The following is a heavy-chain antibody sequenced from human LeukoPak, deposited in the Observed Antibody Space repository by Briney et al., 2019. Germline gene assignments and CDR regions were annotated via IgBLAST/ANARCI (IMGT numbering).Heavy chain of an antibody. J-gene: IGHJ4*02. D-gene: IGHD5-24*01. CDR1: GFTFSSYA. Sequence: GGSLRLSCAASGFTFSSYAMSWVRQAPGEGLEWVSSISDSGTHIYYADSVKGRFTISRDNSKNTVYLQMNSLRAEDTAVYYCAKDRDGYNPDYWGQGTLVTVSS. V-gene: IGHV3-23*01. CDR2: ISDSGTHI. CDR3: AKDRDGYNPDY.